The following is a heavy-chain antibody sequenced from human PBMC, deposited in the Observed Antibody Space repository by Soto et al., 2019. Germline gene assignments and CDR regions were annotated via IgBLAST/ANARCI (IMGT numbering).Heavy chain of an antibody. CDR2: IYYSGST. D-gene: IGHD2-15*01. CDR3: ARSPLICGGGAFQH. J-gene: IGHJ1*01. V-gene: IGHV4-30-4*01. CDR1: GGSISSGDYY. Sequence: QVQLQESGPGLVKPSQTLSLTCTVSGGSISSGDYYWSWIRQPPGKGLEWIGYIYYSGSTFYNPSLKSRVTISVDTSKSQFSLNLSSVTAADTALYYCARSPLICGGGAFQHWGQGTLVTVSS.